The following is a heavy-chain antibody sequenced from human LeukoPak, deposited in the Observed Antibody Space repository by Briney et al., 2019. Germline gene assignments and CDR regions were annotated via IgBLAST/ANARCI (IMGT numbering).Heavy chain of an antibody. Sequence: SQTLSLTCSVSGGSISSGGYYWSWIRQPPGKGLEWIGYIYHSGSTYYNPSLKSRVTISVDTSKNQFSLKLSSVTAADTAVYYCARGRGYSSSWTTYHYWGQGTLVTVSS. CDR3: ARGRGYSSSWTTYHY. D-gene: IGHD6-13*01. J-gene: IGHJ4*02. CDR1: GGSISSGGYY. V-gene: IGHV4-30-2*01. CDR2: IYHSGST.